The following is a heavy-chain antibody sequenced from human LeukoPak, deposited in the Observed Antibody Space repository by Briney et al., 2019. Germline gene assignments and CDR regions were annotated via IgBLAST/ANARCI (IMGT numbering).Heavy chain of an antibody. CDR2: TSAYNDNA. V-gene: IGHV1-18*01. J-gene: IGHJ4*02. Sequence: ASAKVSCKASGYTSTSYGISWVRQAPGQGLEWMGWTSAYNDNANYAQKLQGRVTMTTDTSTSTAYMELRSLRSDDTAVYYCARGTFFDYWGQGTLVTVSS. CDR1: GYTSTSYG. CDR3: ARGTFFDY.